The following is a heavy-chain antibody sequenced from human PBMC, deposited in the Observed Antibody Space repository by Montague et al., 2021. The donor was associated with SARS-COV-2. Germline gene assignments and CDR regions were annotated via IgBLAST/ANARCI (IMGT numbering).Heavy chain of an antibody. CDR3: ALGFDY. CDR2: IYYSGST. V-gene: IGHV4-59*01. D-gene: IGHD7-27*01. J-gene: IGHJ4*02. CDR1: GGSISSYY. Sequence: SETLSLTCTVSGGSISSYYWSWIRQPPGKGLEWIWYIYYSGSTNSNPSLKSRVTISVDTSKNQFSLTLSSVTAADSAVYYCALGFDYWGQGTLVTVSS.